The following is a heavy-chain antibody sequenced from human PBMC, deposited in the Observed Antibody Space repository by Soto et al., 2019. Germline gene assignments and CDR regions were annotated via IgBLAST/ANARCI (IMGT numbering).Heavy chain of an antibody. V-gene: IGHV1-69*01. CDR2: IIPIPGTA. Sequence: QVQLVQSGAEVKKPGSSVKVSCKASGGTFGSYAISWVRQAPGQGLEWMGGIIPIPGTANYAQKFQGRVTIAADEYTSTADMELSSLRSEDTAVYYCARSQGSSTSLEIYYYYYYGMDVWGQGTTVTVSS. J-gene: IGHJ6*02. CDR1: GGTFGSYA. D-gene: IGHD2-2*01. CDR3: ARSQGSSTSLEIYYYYYYGMDV.